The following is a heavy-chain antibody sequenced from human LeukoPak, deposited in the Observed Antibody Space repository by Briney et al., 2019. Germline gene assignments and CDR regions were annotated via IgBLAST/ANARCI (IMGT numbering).Heavy chain of an antibody. CDR1: GASISSYS. V-gene: IGHV4-59*01. CDR2: IYNSATT. J-gene: IGHJ6*03. CDR3: ARNSSSSWGYYSMDV. D-gene: IGHD6-13*01. Sequence: SETLSLTCSVSGASISSYSWSWIRQTPGKGLEWIGYIYNSATTNYNPSLKSRLTISVDTSKNQISLKLTSVTAADTAVYYWARNSSSSWGYYSMDVWGKGTTVTVSS.